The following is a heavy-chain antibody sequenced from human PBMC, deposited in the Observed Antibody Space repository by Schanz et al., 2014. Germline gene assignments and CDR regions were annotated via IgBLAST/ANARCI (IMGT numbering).Heavy chain of an antibody. V-gene: IGHV3-30*02. CDR3: ARDRQQLVGRIGYYYGMDV. D-gene: IGHD6-13*01. CDR1: GFTFSSTG. Sequence: QVQLVESGGGVVQPGGSLRLSCAASGFTFSSTGMHWVRQGPGKGLEWVAFIRYDGSNKYHADSVKGRCTISRDNSKNTLYLQMNSLRAEDTAVYYCARDRQQLVGRIGYYYGMDVWGQGTTVTVSS. CDR2: IRYDGSNK. J-gene: IGHJ6*02.